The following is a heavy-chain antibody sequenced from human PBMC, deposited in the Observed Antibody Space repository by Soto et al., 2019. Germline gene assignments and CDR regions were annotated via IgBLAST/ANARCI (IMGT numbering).Heavy chain of an antibody. D-gene: IGHD1-26*01. Sequence: GGSLRLSCAASGFTFSYYAMTWVRQAPGKGLEWVSTISDSGGSTYYADSVKGRFTISRDNSKNTLYLKMNSLRAEDTAVYYCATLSSYYYGMDVWGQGTTVTVSS. CDR3: ATLSSYYYGMDV. CDR1: GFTFSYYA. V-gene: IGHV3-23*01. J-gene: IGHJ6*02. CDR2: ISDSGGST.